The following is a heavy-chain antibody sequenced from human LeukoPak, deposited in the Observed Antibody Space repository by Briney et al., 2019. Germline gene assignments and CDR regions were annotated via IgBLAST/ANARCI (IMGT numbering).Heavy chain of an antibody. D-gene: IGHD5-18*01. J-gene: IGHJ4*02. V-gene: IGHV1-69*04. Sequence: SVKVSCKASGGTFSSYAISWVRQAPGQGLEWMGRIIPIFGIANYAQKFQGRVTITADKSTSTAYMELSSLRSEDTAVYCCARSHSYGYVASGAFDYWGQGTLVTVSS. CDR3: ARSHSYGYVASGAFDY. CDR2: IIPIFGIA. CDR1: GGTFSSYA.